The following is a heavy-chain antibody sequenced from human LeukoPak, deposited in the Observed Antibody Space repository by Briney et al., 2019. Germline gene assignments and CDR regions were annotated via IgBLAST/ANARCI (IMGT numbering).Heavy chain of an antibody. CDR1: GGSISSGSHY. J-gene: IGHJ4*02. CDR2: IYTSGST. Sequence: SETLSLTCTVSGGSISSGSHYWSWIRQPAGKGLEWIGRIYTSGSTNYNPSLKSRVTISVDTSKNQFSLKLSSVTAADTAVYYCARDRYYYDSSGYQALLDYWGQGTLVTVSS. D-gene: IGHD3-22*01. CDR3: ARDRYYYDSSGYQALLDY. V-gene: IGHV4-61*02.